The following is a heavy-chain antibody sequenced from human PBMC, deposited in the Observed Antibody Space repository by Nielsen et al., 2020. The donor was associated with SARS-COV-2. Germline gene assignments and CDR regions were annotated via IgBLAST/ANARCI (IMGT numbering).Heavy chain of an antibody. V-gene: IGHV5-51*01. CDR1: GYSFTSYW. CDR3: ARRHGYCSGGSCYSGYYFDY. CDR2: IYPGDSDT. D-gene: IGHD2-15*01. Sequence: GESLKISCKGSGYSFTSYWIGWVRQMPGKGLEWMGIIYPGDSDTRYSPSFQGQVTISADKSISTAYLQWSSLKASDTAMYYCARRHGYCSGGSCYSGYYFDYWGQGTLVTASS. J-gene: IGHJ4*02.